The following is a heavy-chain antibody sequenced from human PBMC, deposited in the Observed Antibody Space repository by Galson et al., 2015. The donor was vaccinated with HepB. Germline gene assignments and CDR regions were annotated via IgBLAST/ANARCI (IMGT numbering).Heavy chain of an antibody. V-gene: IGHV3-23*01. Sequence: SLRLSCAASGFTFRNYAMSWVRQAPGKGLEWVSAITPSGGNTYSADSMKGRFTISRDNSKNTLCLQKTGLTADDTAIYYCAGVHPEYTRGWYRQALYYFDSWGQGTLVAVSS. J-gene: IGHJ4*02. D-gene: IGHD6-19*01. CDR1: GFTFRNYA. CDR2: ITPSGGNT. CDR3: AGVHPEYTRGWYRQALYYFDS.